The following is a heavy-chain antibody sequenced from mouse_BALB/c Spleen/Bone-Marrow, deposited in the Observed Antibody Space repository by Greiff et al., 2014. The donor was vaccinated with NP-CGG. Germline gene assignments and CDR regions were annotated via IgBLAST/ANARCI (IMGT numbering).Heavy chain of an antibody. CDR2: ISPYNGAT. D-gene: IGHD4-1*01. CDR3: ARSWDY. Sequence: EVKLMESGPDLVKPGASVKISCKASGYSFTGYYMHWVKQSHVKSLEWIGRISPYNGATTYNQNFKDKASLAVDKSSSTAYMELHSLTSEDSAVYYCARSWDYWGQGTTLTVSS. V-gene: IGHV1-26*01. J-gene: IGHJ2*01. CDR1: GYSFTGYY.